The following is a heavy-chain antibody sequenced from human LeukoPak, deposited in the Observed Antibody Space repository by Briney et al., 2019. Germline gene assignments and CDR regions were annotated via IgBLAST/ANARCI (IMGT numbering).Heavy chain of an antibody. V-gene: IGHV3-11*04. Sequence: GGSLRLSCAASGFTFSDYYMTWIRQAPGKGLECVSHISSSGSTIFYADSVKDRFTISRDNAKKTLYLEMNNLRVDDTAIYYCATSRVFDFWGQGTLVAVSS. CDR3: ATSRVFDF. J-gene: IGHJ4*02. CDR2: ISSSGSTI. CDR1: GFTFSDYY.